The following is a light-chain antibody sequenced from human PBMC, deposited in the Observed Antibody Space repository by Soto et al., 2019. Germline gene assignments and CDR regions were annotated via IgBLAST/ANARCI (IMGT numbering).Light chain of an antibody. J-gene: IGKJ1*01. CDR3: QQYQNLWT. CDR2: RAS. Sequence: EIVMTHSPATLSVSPGERATLSCRASQTIYSNVAWYQQRPGQAPRLLIYRASARATGIPARFSGSGSGTEFTLTIGSLQSEDSAVYYCQQYQNLWTFGQGTKVDIK. V-gene: IGKV3-15*01. CDR1: QTIYSN.